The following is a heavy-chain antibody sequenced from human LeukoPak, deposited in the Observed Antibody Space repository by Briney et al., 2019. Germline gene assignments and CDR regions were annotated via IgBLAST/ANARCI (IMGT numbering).Heavy chain of an antibody. CDR3: ARLRVSGSYLYYFDY. CDR2: ILTSGTT. Sequence: SETLSLTCTVSNGSISSYHWSWVRQPPGKGLEWIGYILTSGTTNYNPSLKSRLTISVDTSKNQFTLKLSSVTAADTAVYYCARLRVSGSYLYYFDYWGQGTLVAVSS. V-gene: IGHV4-4*09. D-gene: IGHD1-26*01. J-gene: IGHJ4*02. CDR1: NGSISSYH.